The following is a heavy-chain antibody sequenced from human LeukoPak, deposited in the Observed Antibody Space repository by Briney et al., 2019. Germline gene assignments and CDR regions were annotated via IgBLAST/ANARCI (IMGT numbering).Heavy chain of an antibody. Sequence: SETLSLTCTVSGGSISSYYWSWIRQPPGKGLEWIGYIYYSGSTNYNPSLKSRVTISVDTSKNQFSLKLSSVTAADTAVYYCARARGIVDRGFDPWGQGTLVTVSS. D-gene: IGHD2-15*01. CDR2: IYYSGST. CDR1: GGSISSYY. J-gene: IGHJ5*02. V-gene: IGHV4-59*01. CDR3: ARARGIVDRGFDP.